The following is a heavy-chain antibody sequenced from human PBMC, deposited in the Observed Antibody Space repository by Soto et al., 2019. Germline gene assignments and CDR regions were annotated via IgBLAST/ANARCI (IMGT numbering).Heavy chain of an antibody. V-gene: IGHV3-23*01. CDR3: AKSGPDHIVLIPAPLYYYYGMDV. CDR2: ISGSGGST. J-gene: IGHJ6*02. CDR1: GFTFSSYA. Sequence: GWSLRLSCAASGFTFSSYAMSWVRQAPGKGLEWVSAISGSGGSTYYADSVKGRFTISRDNSKNTLYLQMNSLRAEDTAVYYCAKSGPDHIVLIPAPLYYYYGMDVWGQGTTVTVSS. D-gene: IGHD2-8*01.